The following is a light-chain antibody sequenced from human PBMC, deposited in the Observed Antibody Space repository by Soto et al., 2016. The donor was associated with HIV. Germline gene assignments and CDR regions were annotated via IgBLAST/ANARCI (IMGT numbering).Light chain of an antibody. J-gene: IGKJ1*01. V-gene: IGKV1-12*01. Sequence: DIQMTQSPSAMSASVGDGVTITCRASQDISSWLAWYQQKPGKAPKLLIYVASSLQSGVPSRFSGSGSGTDFTLTISSLQPEDFATYYCQQANNFPWTFGQGTKVEIK. CDR1: QDISSW. CDR2: VAS. CDR3: QQANNFPWT.